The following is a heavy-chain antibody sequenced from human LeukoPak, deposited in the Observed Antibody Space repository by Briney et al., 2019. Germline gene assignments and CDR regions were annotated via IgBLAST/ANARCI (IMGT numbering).Heavy chain of an antibody. J-gene: IGHJ6*04. CDR1: GGTFSSYA. CDR3: ARDFGDYYDSSGYLMDV. V-gene: IGHV1-69*13. D-gene: IGHD3-22*01. Sequence: SVKVSCKASGGTFSSYAISWVRQAPGQGLEWMGGIIPIFGTANYAQKFQGRVTITADESTSTAYMELSSLRSEDTAVYYCARDFGDYYDSSGYLMDVWGKGTTVTISS. CDR2: IIPIFGTA.